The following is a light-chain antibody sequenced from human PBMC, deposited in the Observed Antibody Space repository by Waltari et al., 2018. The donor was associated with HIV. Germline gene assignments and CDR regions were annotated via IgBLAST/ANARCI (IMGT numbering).Light chain of an antibody. CDR1: SSDVGNYNL. Sequence: SALTQPASVSGSPGQSITISCSGPSSDVGNYNLVSWYQHHPGKAPKVVIYEVSERPSGLSNRFSGSKSGNTASLTISGLQAEDEAEYYCSSYAGTTTFVVFGGGTKLTVL. J-gene: IGLJ2*01. CDR2: EVS. CDR3: SSYAGTTTFVV. V-gene: IGLV2-23*02.